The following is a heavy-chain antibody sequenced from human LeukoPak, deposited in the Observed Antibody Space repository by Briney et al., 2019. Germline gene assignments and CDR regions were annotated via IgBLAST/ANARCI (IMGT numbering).Heavy chain of an antibody. CDR2: IIPIFGTA. J-gene: IGHJ4*02. V-gene: IGHV1-69*13. CDR3: GADYGGNSVDY. Sequence: ASVKVSCKASGYSFTGYYIHWVRQAPGQGLEWMGGIIPIFGTANYAQKFQGRVTITADESTSTAYMELSSLRSEDTAVYYCGADYGGNSVDYWGQGTLVTVSS. D-gene: IGHD4-23*01. CDR1: GYSFTGYY.